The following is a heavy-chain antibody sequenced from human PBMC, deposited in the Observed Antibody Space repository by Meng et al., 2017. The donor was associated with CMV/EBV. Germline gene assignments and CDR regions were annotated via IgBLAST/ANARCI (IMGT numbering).Heavy chain of an antibody. CDR2: IYYSGST. CDR3: ARVGRTSCYDY. D-gene: IGHD2-2*01. V-gene: IGHV4-30-4*08. Sequence: QLPDPGPGLVKPSQTLCLTCTVSGGSISSGDYYWSWIRQPPGKGLEWIGYIYYSGSTYYNPSLKSRVTISVDTSKNQFSLKLSSVTAADTAVYYCARVGRTSCYDYWGQGTLVTVSS. CDR1: GGSISSGDYY. J-gene: IGHJ4*02.